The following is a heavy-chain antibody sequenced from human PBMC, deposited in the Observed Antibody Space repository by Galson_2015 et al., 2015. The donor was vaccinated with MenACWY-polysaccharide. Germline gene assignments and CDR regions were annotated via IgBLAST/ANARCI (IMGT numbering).Heavy chain of an antibody. V-gene: IGHV3-7*01. CDR3: ARGVYSLDS. D-gene: IGHD4-11*01. CDR1: GFTFGNYW. CDR2: INEDEREK. Sequence: SLRLSCAVSGFTFGNYWMTWVRQAPGKGLEWVANINEDEREKYHLDSVKGRFTISRDDAKNSLYLQMNSLRAEDTAVYYCARGVYSLDSWGRGTLVTVSS. J-gene: IGHJ4*02.